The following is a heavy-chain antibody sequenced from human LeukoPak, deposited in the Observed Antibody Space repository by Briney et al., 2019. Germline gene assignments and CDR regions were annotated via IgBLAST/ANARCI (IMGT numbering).Heavy chain of an antibody. V-gene: IGHV3-64*01. CDR1: GFTFSRYD. J-gene: IGHJ6*03. Sequence: SGGSLRLSCAASGFTFSRYDMHWVRQAPGKGLEYVSTINSDGDSTYYANSVKGRFTMSRDNSKNTLYLQMGSLRPDDMAVYYCARGNSNYFHYYYMDVWGKGTTVTVSS. CDR2: INSDGDST. D-gene: IGHD4-11*01. CDR3: ARGNSNYFHYYYMDV.